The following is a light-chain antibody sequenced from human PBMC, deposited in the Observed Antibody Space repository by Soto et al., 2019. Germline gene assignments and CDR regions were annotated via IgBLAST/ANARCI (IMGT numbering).Light chain of an antibody. J-gene: IGLJ2*01. V-gene: IGLV2-8*01. Sequence: QSVLTQPPSASGSPGQSVTISCTGTSSDVGSYNYVSWYQQHPDKAPKLMIYEVNKRPSGVPDRFSGSKSGNTASLTVSGLQAEDEADYYCTSYAGYNKPVLFGGGTQLAVL. CDR2: EVN. CDR1: SSDVGSYNY. CDR3: TSYAGYNKPVL.